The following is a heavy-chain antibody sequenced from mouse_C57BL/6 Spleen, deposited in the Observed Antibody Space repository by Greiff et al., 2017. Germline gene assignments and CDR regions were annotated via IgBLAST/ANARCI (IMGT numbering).Heavy chain of an antibody. CDR3: TGSAYSYYVGFAY. V-gene: IGHV1-15*01. D-gene: IGHD2-12*01. CDR1: GYTFTDYE. CDR2: IDPETGGT. J-gene: IGHJ3*01. Sequence: VQVVESGAELVRPGASVTLSCKASGYTFTDYEMHWVKQTPVHGLEWIGAIDPETGGTAYKQKFKGKAILTADKSSSTAYMELRSLTSEDSAVYYCTGSAYSYYVGFAYWGQGTLVTVSA.